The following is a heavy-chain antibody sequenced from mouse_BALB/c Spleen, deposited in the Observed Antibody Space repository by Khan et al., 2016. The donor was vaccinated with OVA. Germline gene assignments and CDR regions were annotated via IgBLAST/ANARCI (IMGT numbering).Heavy chain of an antibody. V-gene: IGHV3-2*02. CDR3: TRGRAY. Sequence: EVQLQESGPGLVKPSQSLSLTCTVTGYSTPSEYAWTWIRQFPGHKVEWMGYITYSGSPSYTPSLTSRFSITRATPKNQFFLQLNSVTTEDTATYYCTRGRAYWGQGTLVTVSA. CDR1: GYSTPSEYA. D-gene: IGHD3-3*01. CDR2: ITYSGSP. J-gene: IGHJ3*01.